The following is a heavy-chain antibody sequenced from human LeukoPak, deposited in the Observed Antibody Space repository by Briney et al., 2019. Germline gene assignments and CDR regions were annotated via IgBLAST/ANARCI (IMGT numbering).Heavy chain of an antibody. CDR2: MLSSNR. Sequence: GGSLRLSCVASGFTFSNYGMHWVRQAPGKGLEWVGVMLSSNRYYAESVKGRFTIFRDNSENTLFLEMNSLRVEDTAVYYCTKGLTPDYWGQGTLVTVSS. J-gene: IGHJ4*02. CDR3: TKGLTPDY. V-gene: IGHV3-30*02. CDR1: GFTFSNYG. D-gene: IGHD7-27*01.